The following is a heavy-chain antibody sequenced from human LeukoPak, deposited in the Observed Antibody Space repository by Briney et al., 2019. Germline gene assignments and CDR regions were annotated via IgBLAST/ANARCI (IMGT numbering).Heavy chain of an antibody. J-gene: IGHJ6*03. Sequence: ASVKVSCKASEYTFTGYYMHWVRQAPGQGLEWMGWINPNSGGTNYAQKFQGRVTMTRDTSISTAYMELSRLRPDDTAVYYCARDAIAAAGTQLPYYYYYMDVWGKGTTVTISS. V-gene: IGHV1-2*02. CDR2: INPNSGGT. D-gene: IGHD6-13*01. CDR3: ARDAIAAAGTQLPYYYYYMDV. CDR1: EYTFTGYY.